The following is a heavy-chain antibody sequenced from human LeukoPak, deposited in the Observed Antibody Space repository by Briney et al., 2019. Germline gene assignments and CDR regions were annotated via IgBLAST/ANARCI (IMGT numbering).Heavy chain of an antibody. Sequence: ASVKVSCKASGGTFSSYTISWVRQAPGQGLEWMGRIIPILGIANYAQKFQGRVTITADKSTSTAYMELSSLRSEDTAVYYCARVHWIPAAIGTYFDYWGQGTLVTVSS. D-gene: IGHD2-2*02. CDR3: ARVHWIPAAIGTYFDY. J-gene: IGHJ4*02. CDR2: IIPILGIA. CDR1: GGTFSSYT. V-gene: IGHV1-69*02.